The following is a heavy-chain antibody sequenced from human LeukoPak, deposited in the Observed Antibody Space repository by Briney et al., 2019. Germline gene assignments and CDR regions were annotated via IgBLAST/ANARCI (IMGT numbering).Heavy chain of an antibody. CDR1: GYTFTSYG. Sequence: ASVKVSCKASGYTFTSYGISWVRQAPGQGLEWMGWISAYNGNTNYAQKLQGRVTMTTDTSTSTAYMELRSLRSDDTAVYYCARGAVGYCSGGRCYMGGDYYMDVWGKGTTVTVSS. D-gene: IGHD2-15*01. CDR3: ARGAVGYCSGGRCYMGGDYYMDV. V-gene: IGHV1-18*01. J-gene: IGHJ6*03. CDR2: ISAYNGNT.